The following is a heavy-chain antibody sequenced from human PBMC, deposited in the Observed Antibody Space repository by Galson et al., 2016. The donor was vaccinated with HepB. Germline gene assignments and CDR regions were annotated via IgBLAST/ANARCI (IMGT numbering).Heavy chain of an antibody. D-gene: IGHD1-26*01. V-gene: IGHV3-48*02. CDR3: ARDEWDFAVIGEPYGMDF. J-gene: IGHJ6*02. Sequence: SLRLSCATSGFPFKSYSMNWVRQAPGKGLEWVSYISSSSDTIYYADSVKGRFTISRNNVNNLLYPQMNSLRDADTAVYYCARDEWDFAVIGEPYGMDFWGQGTTVTVSS. CDR2: ISSSSDTI. CDR1: GFPFKSYS.